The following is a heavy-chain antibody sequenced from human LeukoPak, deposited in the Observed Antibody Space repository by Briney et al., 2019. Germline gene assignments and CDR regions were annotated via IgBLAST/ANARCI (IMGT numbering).Heavy chain of an antibody. J-gene: IGHJ3*02. CDR2: INHSGST. D-gene: IGHD4-23*01. CDR3: ARATVVTPCAFDI. V-gene: IGHV4-34*01. CDR1: GGSFSGYY. Sequence: SETLSLTCAVYGGSFSGYYWSWIRQPPGKGLEWIGEINHSGSTNYNPSLKSRVTISVDTSKNQLSLKLSSVTAADTAVYYCARATVVTPCAFDIWAKGQWSPSLQ.